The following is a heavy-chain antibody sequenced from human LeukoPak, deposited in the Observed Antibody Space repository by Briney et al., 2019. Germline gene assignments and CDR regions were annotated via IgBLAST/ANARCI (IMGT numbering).Heavy chain of an antibody. CDR1: GGSIGSYY. CDR2: IYSTRST. D-gene: IGHD6-25*01. Sequence: PSEPLSLTCTVSGGSIGSYYWSWIRQPPGKGLEWIAHIYSTRSTNYNPSLSSRVTISIDTAKNQFSLKLTSVTAADTAVYYCARRGRNSSGWQDYLWGQGTLVTAS. CDR3: ARRGRNSSGWQDYL. J-gene: IGHJ4*02. V-gene: IGHV4-59*01.